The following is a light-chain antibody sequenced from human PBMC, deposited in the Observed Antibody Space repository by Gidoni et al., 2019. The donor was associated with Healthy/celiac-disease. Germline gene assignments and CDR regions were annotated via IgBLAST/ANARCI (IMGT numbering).Light chain of an antibody. CDR3: QQYDNLSLT. V-gene: IGKV1-33*01. CDR1: QDISNY. Sequence: DILLTPPPSSLSASVGDRVTITCQASQDISNYLNWYQQKPGKAPKLLIYDASNLETGVPSRFSGSGSGTDFTFTISSLQPEDFATYYCQQYDNLSLTFGGGTKVEIK. CDR2: DAS. J-gene: IGKJ4*02.